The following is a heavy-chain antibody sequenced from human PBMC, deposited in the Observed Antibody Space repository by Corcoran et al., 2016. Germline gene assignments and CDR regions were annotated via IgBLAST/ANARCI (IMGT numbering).Heavy chain of an antibody. CDR2: MNPNSGNT. CDR1: GYTFTSYD. D-gene: IGHD1-26*01. Sequence: QVQLVQSGAEVKKPGASVKVSCKASGYTFTSYDINWVRQATGQGLEWMGWMNPNSGNTGYAQKFQGRVTMTRNTSISTAYMELSSLRSEDTAVYYCARDEIVGATIKNPTFDYWGQGTLVTVSS. CDR3: ARDEIVGATIKNPTFDY. J-gene: IGHJ4*02. V-gene: IGHV1-8*01.